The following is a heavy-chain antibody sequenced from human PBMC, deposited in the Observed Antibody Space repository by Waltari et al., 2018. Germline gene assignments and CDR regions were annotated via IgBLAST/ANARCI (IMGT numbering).Heavy chain of an antibody. CDR3: AKDIPSGWYGD. D-gene: IGHD6-19*01. CDR2: IRGSGCST. CDR1: GFPFSSYA. Sequence: EVQLLESGGGLVQPGGSLRLSCAASGFPFSSYAMTWVRQAPGKGLGGVAAIRGSGCSTDYADSVKGRFTISRDKSKNTLYLQMNSLRAEDTAVYYCAKDIPSGWYGDWGQGTLVTVSS. V-gene: IGHV3-23*01. J-gene: IGHJ4*02.